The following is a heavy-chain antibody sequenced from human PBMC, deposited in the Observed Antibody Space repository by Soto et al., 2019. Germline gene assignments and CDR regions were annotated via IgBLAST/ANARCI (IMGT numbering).Heavy chain of an antibody. V-gene: IGHV1-3*01. J-gene: IGHJ6*02. Sequence: ASVKVSCKASGYTFTSYAMHWVRQAPGQRLEWMGWINAGNGNTKYSQKFQGRVTITRDTSASTAYMELSSLRSEDTAVYYCARATYGPLRYYYYGMDVWGQGTTVTVS. CDR3: ARATYGPLRYYYYGMDV. D-gene: IGHD4-17*01. CDR2: INAGNGNT. CDR1: GYTFTSYA.